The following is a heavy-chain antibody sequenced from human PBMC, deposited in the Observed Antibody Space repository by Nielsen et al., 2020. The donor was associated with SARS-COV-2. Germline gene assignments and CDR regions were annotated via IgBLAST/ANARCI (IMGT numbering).Heavy chain of an antibody. D-gene: IGHD1-7*01. CDR2: IGTAGDT. CDR1: GFTFSSYD. CDR3: AKLPAFKMGSSDGFDI. V-gene: IGHV3-13*04. J-gene: IGHJ3*02. Sequence: GESLKISCAASGFTFSSYDMHWVRQATGKGLEWVSAIGTAGDTYYPGSVKGRFTISRDNSKNTLYLQMNSLRAEDTAVYYCAKLPAFKMGSSDGFDIWGQGTMVTVSS.